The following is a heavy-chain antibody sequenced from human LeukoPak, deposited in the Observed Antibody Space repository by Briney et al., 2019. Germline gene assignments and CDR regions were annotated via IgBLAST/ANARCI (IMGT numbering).Heavy chain of an antibody. J-gene: IGHJ6*03. D-gene: IGHD5-18*01. CDR2: ISAYNGKT. CDR3: ARDHGYSYGNYYYYMDV. Sequence: ASVKVSCKASGYTFTSYGISWVRQAPGQGLEWMGWISAYNGKTNYAQKLQGRVTMTTDTATSTAYMELRSLRSDDTAVYYCARDHGYSYGNYYYYMDVWGKGTTVTVSS. V-gene: IGHV1-18*01. CDR1: GYTFTSYG.